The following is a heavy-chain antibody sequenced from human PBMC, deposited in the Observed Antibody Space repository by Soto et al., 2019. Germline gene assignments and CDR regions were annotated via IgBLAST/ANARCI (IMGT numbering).Heavy chain of an antibody. CDR3: AKDKWLPKYQLLPSYYYYYYGMDV. CDR2: ISGSGGST. Sequence: PGGSLRLSCAASGFTFSSYAMSWVRQAPGKGLEWVSAISGSGGSTYYADSVKGRFTISRDNSKNTLYLQMNSLRAEDTAVYYCAKDKWLPKYQLLPSYYYYYYGMDVWGQGTTVPSP. CDR1: GFTFSSYA. J-gene: IGHJ6*02. D-gene: IGHD2-2*01. V-gene: IGHV3-23*01.